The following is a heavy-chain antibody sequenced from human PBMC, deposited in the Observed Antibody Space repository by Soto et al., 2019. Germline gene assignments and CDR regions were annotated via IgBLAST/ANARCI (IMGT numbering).Heavy chain of an antibody. CDR1: GGSISSSSYF. J-gene: IGHJ4*02. CDR3: ARQRKLAPAYLDS. Sequence: QLQLQESGPGLVKPSETLSLTCAVSGGSISSSSYFWGWIRQRPGGGLELFGHTYYSGNTSYNPSLTVRVTVSVEASKTQFSLRLSSVTAADTAVYYWARQRKLAPAYLDSWCQRALVTVSS. V-gene: IGHV4-39*01. CDR2: TYYSGNT. D-gene: IGHD3-3*02.